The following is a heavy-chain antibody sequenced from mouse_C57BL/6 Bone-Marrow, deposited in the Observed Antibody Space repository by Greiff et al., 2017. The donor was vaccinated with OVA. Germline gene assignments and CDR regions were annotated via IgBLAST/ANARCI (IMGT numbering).Heavy chain of an antibody. CDR1: GYAFTNYL. Sequence: VQLQQSGAELVRPGTSVKVSCKASGYAFTNYLIEWVKQRPGQGLEWIGVINPGSGGTNYNEKFKGKATLTADKSSSTAYMQLSSLTSEDSAVYFCARGFYYGSSYRYAMDDWGQGTSVTVSS. CDR3: ARGFYYGSSYRYAMDD. D-gene: IGHD1-1*01. CDR2: INPGSGGT. V-gene: IGHV1-54*01. J-gene: IGHJ4*01.